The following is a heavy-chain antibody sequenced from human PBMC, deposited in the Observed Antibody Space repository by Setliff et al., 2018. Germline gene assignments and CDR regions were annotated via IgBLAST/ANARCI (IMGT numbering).Heavy chain of an antibody. CDR1: GGSISSGSDY. D-gene: IGHD2-15*01. CDR2: IYTSGST. V-gene: IGHV4-61*09. J-gene: IGHJ5*02. Sequence: PSETLSLTCSVSGGSISSGSDYWTWVRQPAGKGLEWIGHIYTSGSTNYNPSLKSRVTISVDASKNQLSLNLRSVTAADTAVYYCGRGFSRIEGWGNWFDPWGQGILVTVSS. CDR3: GRGFSRIEGWGNWFDP.